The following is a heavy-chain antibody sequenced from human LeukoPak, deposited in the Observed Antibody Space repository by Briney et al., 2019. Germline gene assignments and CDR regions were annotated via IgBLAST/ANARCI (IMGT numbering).Heavy chain of an antibody. J-gene: IGHJ3*02. CDR1: GFTFTSYW. D-gene: IGHD5-24*01. V-gene: IGHV3-74*01. Sequence: PGGSLRLSCAASGFTFTSYWMHWVRQAPGKGLVWVSRIKSDGSITSYADSVKGRVTISRDNAKNTLYLQMNSLRAEDTAVYYCARDDGDAFDIWGQGTMVTVSS. CDR2: IKSDGSIT. CDR3: ARDDGDAFDI.